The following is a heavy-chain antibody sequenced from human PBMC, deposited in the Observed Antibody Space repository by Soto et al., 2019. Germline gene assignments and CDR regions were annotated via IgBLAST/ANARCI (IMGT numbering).Heavy chain of an antibody. CDR2: IYYSGTT. CDR3: ARETKTYCPGGSCNWFDP. V-gene: IGHV4-31*03. Sequence: QVQLQEPGPRLVKPSQTLSLTCSVSGGSINNDGSFWAWIRQSPGKGLEWIGYIYYSGTTYYNPSLRSRLSISVDTSKNQFSLKLTSVTAADTALYYCARETKTYCPGGSCNWFDPWGQGILVSVSS. CDR1: GGSINNDGSF. D-gene: IGHD2-15*01. J-gene: IGHJ5*02.